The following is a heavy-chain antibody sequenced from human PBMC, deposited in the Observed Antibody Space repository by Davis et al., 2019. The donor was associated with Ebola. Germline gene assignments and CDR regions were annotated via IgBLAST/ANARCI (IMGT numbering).Heavy chain of an antibody. CDR1: GFTFSSYA. V-gene: IGHV3-30*04. Sequence: GESLKISCAASGFTFSSYAMHWVRQAPGKGLEWVAVISYDGSNKYYADSVKGRFTISRDNSKNTLYLQMNSLRAEDTAVYYCASVQLERRPFDAFDIWGQGTMVTVSS. J-gene: IGHJ3*02. CDR2: ISYDGSNK. CDR3: ASVQLERRPFDAFDI. D-gene: IGHD1-1*01.